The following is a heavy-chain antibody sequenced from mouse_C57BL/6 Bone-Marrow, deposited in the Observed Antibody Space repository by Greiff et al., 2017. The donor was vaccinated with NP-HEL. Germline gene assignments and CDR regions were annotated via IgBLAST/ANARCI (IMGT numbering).Heavy chain of an antibody. CDR2: ISDGGSYT. CDR3: ARDRPCSSGSWFAY. Sequence: DVKLVESGGGLVKPGGSLKLSCAASGFTFSSYAMSWVRQTPEKRLEWVATISDGGSYTYYPDNVKGRFTISRDNAKNNLYLQMSHLKSEDTAMYYCARDRPCSSGSWFAYWGQGTLVTVSA. J-gene: IGHJ3*01. D-gene: IGHD3-2*02. V-gene: IGHV5-4*01. CDR1: GFTFSSYA.